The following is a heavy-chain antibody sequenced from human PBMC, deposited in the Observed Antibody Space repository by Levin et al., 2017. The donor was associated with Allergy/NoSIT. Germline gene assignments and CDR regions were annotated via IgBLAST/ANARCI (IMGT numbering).Heavy chain of an antibody. CDR3: ARSIAAADYNWFDS. V-gene: IGHV1-2*02. J-gene: IGHJ5*01. CDR2: INTNSGGT. D-gene: IGHD6-13*01. Sequence: ASVKVSCKSFGYTFTGYLIHWVRQAPGQGLEWMGWINTNSGGTYFPQKFQGRVSMTRDTSISTAYMDLSRLKSGDTAMYYCARSIAAADYNWFDSWGQGTLVTVSS. CDR1: GYTFTGYL.